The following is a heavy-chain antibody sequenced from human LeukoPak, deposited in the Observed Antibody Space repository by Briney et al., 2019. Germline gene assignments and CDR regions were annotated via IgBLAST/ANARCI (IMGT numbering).Heavy chain of an antibody. V-gene: IGHV4-59*01. Sequence: PSETLSLTCTVSGGSISRYYWSWIRQPPGKGLEWIGYISYTGSTNYNPSLKTRVTISVDTSMNQFSLKLSSVTAADTALYYCARDSQDCSGGSCHSDASDIWGQGTMVTVSS. CDR1: GGSISRYY. J-gene: IGHJ3*02. CDR3: ARDSQDCSGGSCHSDASDI. D-gene: IGHD2-15*01. CDR2: ISYTGST.